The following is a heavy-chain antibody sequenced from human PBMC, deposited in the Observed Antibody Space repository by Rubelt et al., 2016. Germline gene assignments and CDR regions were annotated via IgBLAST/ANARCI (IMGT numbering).Heavy chain of an antibody. J-gene: IGHJ4*02. D-gene: IGHD5-12*01. CDR3: SRLMGYSTIDY. CDR1: GYRFTNYW. V-gene: IGHV5-51*01. Sequence: EVQLVQSGAEVKKPGESLTISCKGSGYRFTNYWIGWVRQMPGKGLEWMGILHPGNSATRYSPSFQGQVTISADKSINTAYLQWSSLKASDTAIYYCSRLMGYSTIDYWGQGTLVTVSS. CDR2: LHPGNSAT.